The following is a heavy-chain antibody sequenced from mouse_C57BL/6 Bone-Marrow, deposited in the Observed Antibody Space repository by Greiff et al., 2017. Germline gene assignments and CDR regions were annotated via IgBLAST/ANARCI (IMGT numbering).Heavy chain of an antibody. CDR3: ARHGGLGAYAMVV. Sequence: EVKLVESGGGLVQPGESLTLSCESNEYEFPSHDMSWVRKTPVNRLELVAAINSDGGSTSYPDTMERRFIISRYNTKKTLYLRRGSLRSEDTALYYCARHGGLGAYAMVVWGQGTSVTVSS. J-gene: IGHJ4*01. CDR1: EYEFPSHD. V-gene: IGHV5-2*01. D-gene: IGHD4-1*01. CDR2: INSDGGST.